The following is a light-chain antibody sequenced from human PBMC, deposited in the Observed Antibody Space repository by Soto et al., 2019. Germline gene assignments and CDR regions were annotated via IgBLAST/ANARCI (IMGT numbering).Light chain of an antibody. CDR2: DVS. Sequence: QSALTQPPSASGSPGRSVTISCTGTSSDVGGYNYVSWYQQHPGKAPKLMISDVSKRPSGVPDRFSGYKSGNTASLTVSGLQAEDEADYYCSSYAGSSNYVVFGGGTKLTVL. CDR1: SSDVGGYNY. V-gene: IGLV2-8*01. J-gene: IGLJ2*01. CDR3: SSYAGSSNYVV.